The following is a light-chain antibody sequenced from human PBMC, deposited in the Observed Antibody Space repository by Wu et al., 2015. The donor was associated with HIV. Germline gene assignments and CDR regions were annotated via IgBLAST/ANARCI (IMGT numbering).Light chain of an antibody. CDR3: QQYHIFWT. CDR1: QNIYDW. Sequence: DIQMTQSPSTLSASVGDRVTITCRASQNIYDWLAWYQQKPGKAPNLLIYKASTLQSGVPSRFSGSGSGTEFTLTISSLQSDDFATYYCQQYHIFWTFGQGTKVEIK. CDR2: KAS. V-gene: IGKV1-5*03. J-gene: IGKJ1*01.